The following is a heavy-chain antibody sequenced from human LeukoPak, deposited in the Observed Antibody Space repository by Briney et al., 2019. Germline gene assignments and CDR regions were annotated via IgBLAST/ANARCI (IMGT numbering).Heavy chain of an antibody. J-gene: IGHJ5*02. CDR1: GGTFSSYA. CDR2: IIPILGIV. Sequence: ASVKVSCKASGGTFSSYAISWVRQAPGQGLEWMGRIIPILGIVNYAQKFQGRVTITADKSTSTAYMELSSLRSEDTAVYYCAASPGKDIVATIRGDWFDPWGQGTLVTVSS. D-gene: IGHD5-12*01. V-gene: IGHV1-69*04. CDR3: AASPGKDIVATIRGDWFDP.